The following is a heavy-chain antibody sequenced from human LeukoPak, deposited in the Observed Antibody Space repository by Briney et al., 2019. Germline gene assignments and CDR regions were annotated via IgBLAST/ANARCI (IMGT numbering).Heavy chain of an antibody. D-gene: IGHD3-10*01. Sequence: GGSLRLSCAASGFTFSNAWMSWVRQAPGKGLEWVGRIKSKTDGGTTDYAAPVKGRFTISRDDSKNTLYLQMNSLKTEDTAVYYSTTSRSITMVRGYYYCYGMDVWGQGTTVTVSS. J-gene: IGHJ6*02. CDR3: TTSRSITMVRGYYYCYGMDV. V-gene: IGHV3-15*01. CDR1: GFTFSNAW. CDR2: IKSKTDGGTT.